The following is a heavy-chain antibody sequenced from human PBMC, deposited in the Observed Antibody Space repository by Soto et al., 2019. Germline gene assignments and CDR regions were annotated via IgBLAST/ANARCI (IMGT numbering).Heavy chain of an antibody. J-gene: IGHJ6*04. D-gene: IGHD3-16*01. CDR2: IRFDASRR. V-gene: IGHV3-33*01. CDR3: VRGDYGIVRARPKDTNLDV. CDR1: GFTFYAYG. Sequence: QANLVESGGGVAQPGRSLRLSCTASGFTFYAYGMHWVRQAPGKGLEWLAFIRFDASRRYYADSVKGRFTISRDDSKNTLCLQMDSLRGEDTALYYCVRGDYGIVRARPKDTNLDVWGKGTLVTVSS.